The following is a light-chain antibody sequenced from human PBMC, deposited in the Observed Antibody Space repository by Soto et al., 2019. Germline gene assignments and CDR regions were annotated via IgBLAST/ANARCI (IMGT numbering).Light chain of an antibody. J-gene: IGKJ1*01. CDR2: GAF. CDR1: QSVSDNY. Sequence: EIVLTQSPGNLSLSPGEISTLSCRASQSVSDNYLAWYQQKPGQAPRLLIYGAFNRATGIPDRFSGRGSGTHFSLTILKMEREEIGVNYCQQYGSSPPCTFGPGNTVE. V-gene: IGKV3-20*01. CDR3: QQYGSSPPCT.